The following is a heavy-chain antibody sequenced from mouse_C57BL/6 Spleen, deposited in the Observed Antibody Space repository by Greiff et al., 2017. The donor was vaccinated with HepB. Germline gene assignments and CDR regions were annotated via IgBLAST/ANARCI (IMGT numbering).Heavy chain of an antibody. Sequence: EVQLQESGGGLVQPGGSMKLSCVASGFTFSNYWMNWVRQSPEKGLEWVAQIRLKSDNYATHYAESVKGRFTISRDDSKSSVYLQMNNLRAEDTGIYYCTGEVTIPYYFDYWGQGTTLTVSS. CDR2: IRLKSDNYAT. J-gene: IGHJ2*01. D-gene: IGHD2-2*01. CDR3: TGEVTIPYYFDY. V-gene: IGHV6-3*01. CDR1: GFTFSNYW.